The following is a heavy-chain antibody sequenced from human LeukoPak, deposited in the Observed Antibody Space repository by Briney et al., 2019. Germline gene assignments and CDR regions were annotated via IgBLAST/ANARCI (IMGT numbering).Heavy chain of an antibody. D-gene: IGHD3-22*01. CDR2: ISGSGGST. Sequence: PGGSLRLSCAASGFTFSSYAMSWVRQAPGKGLEWVSAISGSGGSTYYADSVKGRFTISRDNPKNTLYLQMNSLRAEDTAVYYCAKLGSDSSGYYYWGQGTLVTVSS. CDR3: AKLGSDSSGYYY. V-gene: IGHV3-23*01. CDR1: GFTFSSYA. J-gene: IGHJ4*02.